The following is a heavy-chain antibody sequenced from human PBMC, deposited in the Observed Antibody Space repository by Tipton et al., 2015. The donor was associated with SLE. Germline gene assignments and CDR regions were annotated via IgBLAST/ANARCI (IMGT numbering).Heavy chain of an antibody. D-gene: IGHD1-26*01. CDR3: ARESGGHSGSYFGAFDI. J-gene: IGHJ3*02. V-gene: IGHV4-59*12. CDR2: IYYSGST. CDR1: GGSISSYY. Sequence: LSLTCTVSGGSISSYYWSWIRQPPGKGLEWIGYIYYSGSTNYNPSLKSRVTISVDTSKNQFSLKLSSVTAADTAVNYCARESGGHSGSYFGAFDIWGQGTMVTVSS.